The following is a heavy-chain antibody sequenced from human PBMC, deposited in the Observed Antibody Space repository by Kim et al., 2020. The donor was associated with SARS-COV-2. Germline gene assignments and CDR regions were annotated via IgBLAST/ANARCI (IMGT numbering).Heavy chain of an antibody. CDR2: INHSGST. D-gene: IGHD1-26*01. V-gene: IGHV4-34*01. CDR3: ARVPSKVGARVVWFDP. CDR1: GGSFSGYY. Sequence: SETLSLTCAVYGGSFSGYYWSWIRQPPGKGLEWIGEINHSGSTNYNPSLKSRVTISVDTSKNQFSLKLSSVTAADTAVYYCARVPSKVGARVVWFDPWGQGTLVTVSS. J-gene: IGHJ5*02.